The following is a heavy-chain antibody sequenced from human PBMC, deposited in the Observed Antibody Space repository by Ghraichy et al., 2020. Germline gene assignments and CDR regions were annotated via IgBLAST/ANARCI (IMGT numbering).Heavy chain of an antibody. Sequence: LSLTCAASGFTFSSYGMHWVRQAPGKGLEWVAVISYDGSNKYYADSVKGRFTISRDNSKNTLYLQMNSLRAEDTAVYYCAKVVVPAAVYYYYGMDVWGQGTTVTVSS. D-gene: IGHD2-2*01. J-gene: IGHJ6*02. CDR3: AKVVVPAAVYYYYGMDV. CDR2: ISYDGSNK. CDR1: GFTFSSYG. V-gene: IGHV3-30*18.